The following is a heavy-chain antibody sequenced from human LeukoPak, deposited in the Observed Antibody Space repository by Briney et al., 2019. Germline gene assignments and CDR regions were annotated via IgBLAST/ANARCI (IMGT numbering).Heavy chain of an antibody. D-gene: IGHD4-17*01. CDR3: ARDPDYGDYHYYYYGMDV. V-gene: IGHV1-18*01. CDR2: ISAYNGNT. CDR1: GYTFTSYD. J-gene: IGHJ6*02. Sequence: ASVKVSCKASGYTFTSYDINWVRQATGQGLEWMGWISAYNGNTNYAQKLQGRVTMTTDTSTSTAYMELRSLRSDDTAVYYCARDPDYGDYHYYYYGMDVWGQGTTVTVSS.